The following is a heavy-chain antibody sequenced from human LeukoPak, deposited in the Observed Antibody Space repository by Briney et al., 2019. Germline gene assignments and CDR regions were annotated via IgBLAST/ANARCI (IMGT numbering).Heavy chain of an antibody. Sequence: SVKVSCKVSGGTLSSYSLGWVRQAPGQGLEWMGGIIPLFDTTNYAQRFQGRVTITADESTSTAYMELSSLRSEDTAVYYCARDYCSGGSCYSDAFDIWGQGTMVTVSS. CDR2: IIPLFDTT. CDR1: GGTLSSYS. J-gene: IGHJ3*02. V-gene: IGHV1-69*13. CDR3: ARDYCSGGSCYSDAFDI. D-gene: IGHD2-15*01.